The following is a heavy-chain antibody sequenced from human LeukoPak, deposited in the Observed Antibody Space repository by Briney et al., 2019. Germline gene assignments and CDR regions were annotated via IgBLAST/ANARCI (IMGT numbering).Heavy chain of an antibody. CDR2: IGGSGGST. V-gene: IGHV3-23*01. Sequence: GGSLRLSCAATGFTFSSYGMSWVRQAPGKGLEWVSAIGGSGGSTYYADSVKGRFTISRDNSKNTLYLQMNSLRAEDTAVYYCAKDEKYYYGSGSYFDYWGQGTLVTVSS. CDR3: AKDEKYYYGSGSYFDY. J-gene: IGHJ4*02. CDR1: GFTFSSYG. D-gene: IGHD3-10*01.